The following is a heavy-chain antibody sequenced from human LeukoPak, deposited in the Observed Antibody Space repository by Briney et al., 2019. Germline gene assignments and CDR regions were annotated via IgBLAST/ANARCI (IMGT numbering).Heavy chain of an antibody. J-gene: IGHJ5*02. Sequence: GVSVKVSCKASGYTFTSYDINWVRQATGQGLEWMGWMNPNSGNTGYAQKFQGRVTMTRNTSISTAYMELSSLRSEDTAVYYCARGQVVAATNWFDPWGQGTLVTVSS. V-gene: IGHV1-8*01. CDR2: MNPNSGNT. CDR1: GYTFTSYD. D-gene: IGHD2-15*01. CDR3: ARGQVVAATNWFDP.